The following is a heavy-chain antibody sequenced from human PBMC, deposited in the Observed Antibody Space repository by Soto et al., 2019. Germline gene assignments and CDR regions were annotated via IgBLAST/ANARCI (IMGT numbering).Heavy chain of an antibody. Sequence: QVQLQPWGAGLLKPSETLSLTCAVYGGSFSGYSWSWIRQPPGKGLEWSGENNHSGSTNYNPSLKRRVTISVDTSKSQFALRLSSVTAADTAVYYCARGVNFFGSGSYSGWGQGTLVTVSS. CDR3: ARGVNFFGSGSYSG. CDR1: GGSFSGYS. V-gene: IGHV4-34*01. D-gene: IGHD3-10*01. J-gene: IGHJ4*02. CDR2: NNHSGST.